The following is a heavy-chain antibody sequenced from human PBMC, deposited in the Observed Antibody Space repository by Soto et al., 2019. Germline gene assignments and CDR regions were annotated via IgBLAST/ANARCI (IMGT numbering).Heavy chain of an antibody. V-gene: IGHV3-64D*06. CDR1: GFTFSSYA. J-gene: IGHJ6*01. CDR3: VKDLSPLRAARPAVYYYYGLDL. CDR2: ISSNGGST. D-gene: IGHD6-6*01. Sequence: QSEVTLRLSCSASGFTFSSYAMHWVRQAPGKGLEYVSAISSNGGSTYYADSVKGRFTISRDNSKNTLYLQMSSLRAEDTAVYYCVKDLSPLRAARPAVYYYYGLDLWGQVTTVTVPS.